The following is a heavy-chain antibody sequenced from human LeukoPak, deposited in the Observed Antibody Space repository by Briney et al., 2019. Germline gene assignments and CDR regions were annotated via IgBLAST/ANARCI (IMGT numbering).Heavy chain of an antibody. CDR2: VSYDGSNK. V-gene: IGHV3-30*03. D-gene: IGHD3-10*01. J-gene: IGHJ6*03. Sequence: GRSLRLSCAASGFTFSSYAMHWVRQAPGKGPEWVAVVSYDGSNKYYADSVKDRFTISRDNSKNTLYLQIHSLRAEDTAVYYCARSITMVRGRGYMDVWGKGTTVTISS. CDR1: GFTFSSYA. CDR3: ARSITMVRGRGYMDV.